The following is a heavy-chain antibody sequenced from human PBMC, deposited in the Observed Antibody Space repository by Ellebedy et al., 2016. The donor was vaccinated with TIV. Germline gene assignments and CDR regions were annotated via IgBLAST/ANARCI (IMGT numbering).Heavy chain of an antibody. Sequence: AASVKVSCKASGYTFTSDLIHWVRQAPGQGLEWMGTVNPFNGGTGYAQRFHGRVTMTRDTSASTGYMELGSLRSDDTAVYYCAREGGVYYFDYWGQGTLVTVSS. V-gene: IGHV1-46*01. CDR3: AREGGVYYFDY. J-gene: IGHJ4*02. D-gene: IGHD2-8*02. CDR1: GYTFTSDL. CDR2: VNPFNGGT.